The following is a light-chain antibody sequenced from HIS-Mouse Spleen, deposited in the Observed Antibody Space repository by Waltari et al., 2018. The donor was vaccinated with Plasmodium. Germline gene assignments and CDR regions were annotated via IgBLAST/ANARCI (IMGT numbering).Light chain of an antibody. Sequence: SYELTQPPSVSVSPGQTARITCSGDALPKKYAYWYQQKSGQAPVLGIYEDSKRPSGIPARFSGSSSGTRATLTSSGAQVEDEADYYCYSTDSSGNHRVFGGGTKLTVL. V-gene: IGLV3-10*01. J-gene: IGLJ3*02. CDR3: YSTDSSGNHRV. CDR2: EDS. CDR1: ALPKKY.